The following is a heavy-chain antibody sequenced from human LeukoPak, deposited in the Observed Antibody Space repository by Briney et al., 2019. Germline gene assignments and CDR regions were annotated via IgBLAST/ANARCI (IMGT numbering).Heavy chain of an antibody. Sequence: SETLSLTCAVSGYSISSGYYWGWIRQPPGKGLEWIGSTYHSGSTYYNPSLKSRVTISVDTSKNQFSLKLSSVTAADTAVYYCARVHQEGQWLVLDYWGQGTVVTVSS. CDR1: GYSISSGYY. D-gene: IGHD6-19*01. CDR3: ARVHQEGQWLVLDY. CDR2: TYHSGST. V-gene: IGHV4-38-2*01. J-gene: IGHJ4*02.